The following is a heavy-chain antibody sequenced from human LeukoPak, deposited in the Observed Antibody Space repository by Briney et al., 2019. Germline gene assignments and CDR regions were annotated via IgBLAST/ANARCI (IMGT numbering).Heavy chain of an antibody. CDR1: GRSISSYY. V-gene: IGHV4-59*01. D-gene: IGHD3-10*01. J-gene: IGHJ3*02. CDR3: AREVSGPLWFGDERAFDI. Sequence: PSETLSLTCTVSGRSISSYYWSWIRQPPGKGLEWIGYIYYSGSTNYNPSLKSRVTISVDTSKNQFSLKLSSVTAADTAVYYCAREVSGPLWFGDERAFDIWGQGTMVTVSS. CDR2: IYYSGST.